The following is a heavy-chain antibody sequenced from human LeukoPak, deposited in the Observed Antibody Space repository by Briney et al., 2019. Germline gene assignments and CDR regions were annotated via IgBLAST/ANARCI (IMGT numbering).Heavy chain of an antibody. D-gene: IGHD2-15*01. CDR1: GYTFTSYD. J-gene: IGHJ6*02. Sequence: ASVKVSCKASGYTFTSYDINWVRQATGQGLEWMGWMNPNSGNTGYAQKFQGRVTITRNTSISTAYMELSSLRSEDTAVYYCARTGCSGGNCYYYYYGMDVWGQGTTVTVSS. CDR2: MNPNSGNT. CDR3: ARTGCSGGNCYYYYYGMDV. V-gene: IGHV1-8*03.